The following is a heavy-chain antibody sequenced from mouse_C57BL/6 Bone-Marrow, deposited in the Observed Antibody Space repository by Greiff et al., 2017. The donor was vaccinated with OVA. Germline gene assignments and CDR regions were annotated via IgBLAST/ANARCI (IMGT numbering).Heavy chain of an antibody. J-gene: IGHJ2*01. CDR2: IWWDDDK. D-gene: IGHD1-1*01. Sequence: QVTLKECGPGILQPSQTLSLTCSFSGFSLSTFGMGVGWIRQPSGKGLEWLAHIWWDDDKYYNPALKSRLTISKDTSKNQVFLKIANVDTADTATYYCARIYYYGSSYWYYFDYWGQGTTLTVSS. CDR1: GFSLSTFGMG. V-gene: IGHV8-8*01. CDR3: ARIYYYGSSYWYYFDY.